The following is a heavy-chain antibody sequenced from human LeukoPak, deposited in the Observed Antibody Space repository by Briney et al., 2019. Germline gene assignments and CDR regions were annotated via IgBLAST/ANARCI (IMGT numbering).Heavy chain of an antibody. CDR3: ARDEGATGAPPNWFDP. D-gene: IGHD1-1*01. Sequence: PSETLSLTCAVYGGSFSGYYWSWIRQPPGKGLEWIGSIYYSGSTYYNPSLKSRVTISVDTSKNQFSLKLSSVTAADTAVYYCARDEGATGAPPNWFDPWGQGTLVTVSS. J-gene: IGHJ5*02. CDR1: GGSFSGYY. V-gene: IGHV4-34*01. CDR2: IYYSGST.